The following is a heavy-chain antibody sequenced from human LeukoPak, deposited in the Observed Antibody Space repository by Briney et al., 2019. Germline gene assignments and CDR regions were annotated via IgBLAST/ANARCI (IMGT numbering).Heavy chain of an antibody. CDR1: GFTFSSYA. J-gene: IGHJ4*02. V-gene: IGHV3-21*04. CDR3: ARDRGGTTSPFFDY. Sequence: KPGGSLRLSCVDSGFTFSSYAMNWVRQAPGKGLEWVSSISSGSSYIHYADSVKGRFTISRDNAKNSLYLQVNSLGAGDTAFYHCARDRGGTTSPFFDYWGQGALVTVSS. D-gene: IGHD2/OR15-2a*01. CDR2: ISSGSSYI.